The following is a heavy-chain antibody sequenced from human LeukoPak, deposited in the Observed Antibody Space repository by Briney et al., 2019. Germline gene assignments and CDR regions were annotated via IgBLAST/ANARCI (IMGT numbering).Heavy chain of an antibody. J-gene: IGHJ4*02. D-gene: IGHD3-22*01. CDR1: GFTFRSDW. Sequence: GGSLRLSCAASGFTFRSDWMSWVRQSPEKGLEWAANINPDGSATYYVDSVKGRFIISRDNTKNSLYLQMNSLRAEDTAVYYCARDPPRYYYDSSGYLDYWGQGTLVTVSS. CDR2: INPDGSAT. CDR3: ARDPPRYYYDSSGYLDY. V-gene: IGHV3-7*03.